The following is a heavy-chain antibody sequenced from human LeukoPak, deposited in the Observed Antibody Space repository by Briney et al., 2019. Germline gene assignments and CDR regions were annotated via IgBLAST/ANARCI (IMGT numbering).Heavy chain of an antibody. CDR2: IKYDGSAT. CDR3: VSGSLQSGYNFDY. D-gene: IGHD3-3*01. Sequence: GGSLRLPCAASGFTFSNYWMHWIRQVPGKGLVWVSHIKYDGSATNYADSVKGRFTISRDNAKNTLYLQMNSLRAGDTAVYYCVSGSLQSGYNFDYWGQGALVTVSS. J-gene: IGHJ4*02. CDR1: GFTFSNYW. V-gene: IGHV3-74*01.